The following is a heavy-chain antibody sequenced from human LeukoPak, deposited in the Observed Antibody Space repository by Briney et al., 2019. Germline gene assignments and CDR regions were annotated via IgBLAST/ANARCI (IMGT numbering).Heavy chain of an antibody. CDR3: ARSRYSGYPADY. CDR2: IYSAGST. Sequence: GGSLRLSCAASGFTVSSNYMSWVRQAPGKGLEWVSVIYSAGSTYYADSVKGRFTISRDNSKNTLYLQMNSLRAEDTAVYYCARSRYSGYPADYWGQGTLVTISS. J-gene: IGHJ4*02. D-gene: IGHD5-12*01. V-gene: IGHV3-53*01. CDR1: GFTVSSNY.